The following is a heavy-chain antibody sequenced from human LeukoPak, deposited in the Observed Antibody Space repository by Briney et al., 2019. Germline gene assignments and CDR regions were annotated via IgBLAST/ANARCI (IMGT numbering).Heavy chain of an antibody. D-gene: IGHD2-2*01. Sequence: GASVKVSCKASGYTFTGYYMHWVRQAPGQGLEWMGWINPNSGGTNYTQKFQGRVTMTRDTSISTAYMELSRLRSDDTAVYYCARDQDQLLENWFDPWGQGTLVTVSS. CDR2: INPNSGGT. CDR1: GYTFTGYY. CDR3: ARDQDQLLENWFDP. V-gene: IGHV1-2*02. J-gene: IGHJ5*02.